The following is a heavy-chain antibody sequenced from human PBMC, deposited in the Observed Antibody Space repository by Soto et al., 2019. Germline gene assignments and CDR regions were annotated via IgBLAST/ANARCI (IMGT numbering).Heavy chain of an antibody. CDR3: ARVGWIAVAGFAIFYY. J-gene: IGHJ4*02. CDR2: IKPSGGST. CDR1: GYTFTSYY. Sequence: QVQLVQSGAEVKKPGASVKVSCKASGYTFTSYYMHLVRQARGQGLEWMGIIKPSGGSTSYAQKFQGRVTMTRDTSTSTVYMELSSLRSEDTAVYYCARVGWIAVAGFAIFYYWGQGTLVTVSS. D-gene: IGHD6-19*01. V-gene: IGHV1-46*01.